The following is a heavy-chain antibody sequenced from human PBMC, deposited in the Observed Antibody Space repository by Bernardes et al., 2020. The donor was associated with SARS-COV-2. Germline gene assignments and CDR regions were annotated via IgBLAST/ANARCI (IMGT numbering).Heavy chain of an antibody. J-gene: IGHJ5*02. Sequence: ASVKVSCKASGYTFTGYYMHWVRQAPGQGLEWMGWINPNSGGTNYAQKFQGRVTMTRDTSISTAYMELSRLRSDDTAVYYCARVGGWYSSGWLLWFDPWGQGTLVTVSS. CDR2: INPNSGGT. D-gene: IGHD6-19*01. V-gene: IGHV1-2*02. CDR3: ARVGGWYSSGWLLWFDP. CDR1: GYTFTGYY.